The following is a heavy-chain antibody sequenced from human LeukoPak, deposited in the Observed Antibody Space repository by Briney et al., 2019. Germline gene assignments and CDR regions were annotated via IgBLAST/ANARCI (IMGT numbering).Heavy chain of an antibody. V-gene: IGHV4-61*05. CDR1: GGSISSSSYY. CDR2: ISYSGST. D-gene: IGHD6-19*01. Sequence: PSETLSLTCTVSGGSISSSSYYWGWIRQPPGKELEWLGSISYSGSTNYNPSLKSRVTISLDTSNNQFSLKLTSVTDADTAMYYCARLGRQSTGWYFDYWGQGTLVTVSS. CDR3: ARLGRQSTGWYFDY. J-gene: IGHJ4*02.